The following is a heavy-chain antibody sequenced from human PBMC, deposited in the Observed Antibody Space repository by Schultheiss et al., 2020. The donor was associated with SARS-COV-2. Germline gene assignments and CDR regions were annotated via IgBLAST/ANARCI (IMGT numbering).Heavy chain of an antibody. CDR2: VYHTETT. Sequence: SETLSLTCTVSGGSISGYFWNWIRQPPGKGLEWIGYVYHTETTKYNPSLESRITMSVDTSKNQFSVKLTSVTAADTAVYYCAGSGYRYGARWWGQGTLVTVSS. CDR1: GGSISGYF. D-gene: IGHD5-18*01. J-gene: IGHJ4*02. CDR3: AGSGYRYGARW. V-gene: IGHV4-59*01.